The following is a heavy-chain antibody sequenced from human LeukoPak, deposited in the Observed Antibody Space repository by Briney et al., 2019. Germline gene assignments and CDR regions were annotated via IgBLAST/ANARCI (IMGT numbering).Heavy chain of an antibody. Sequence: GGSLRLSCAASGFTFSSYAMHWVRQAPGKGLEWVAVISYDASNNYYSDSVKGRFTISRDNSKNTLYLQMNSPRAEDTAVYYCARADSIHWGQGTLVTVSS. CDR1: GFTFSSYA. J-gene: IGHJ4*02. V-gene: IGHV3-30*04. CDR3: ARADSIH. CDR2: ISYDASNN.